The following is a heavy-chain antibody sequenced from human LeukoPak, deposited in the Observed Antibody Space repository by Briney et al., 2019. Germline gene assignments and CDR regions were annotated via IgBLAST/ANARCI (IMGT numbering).Heavy chain of an antibody. Sequence: AGGSLRLSCAASGFTFSNAWMNWVRQAPGKGLEWVSGISWNSGSIGYADSVKGRFTISRDNAKNSLYLQMNSLRAEDTALYYCAKDRSQVYYYYGMDVWGQGTTVTVSS. CDR1: GFTFSNAW. CDR2: ISWNSGSI. CDR3: AKDRSQVYYYYGMDV. J-gene: IGHJ6*02. V-gene: IGHV3-9*01.